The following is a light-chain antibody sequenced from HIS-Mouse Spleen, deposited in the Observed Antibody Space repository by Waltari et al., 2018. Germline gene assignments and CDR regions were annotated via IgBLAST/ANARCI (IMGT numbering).Light chain of an antibody. J-gene: IGLJ2*01. V-gene: IGLV3-10*01. CDR1: VLAKKY. CDR3: YSTDSSGNHRV. Sequence: SYELTQPSSVSVSPGQTARITCSGDVLAKKYAYWYQQKSGQAPVLVIYEDSKRPSGIPERISGSSSGTMATLTISGAQVEDEADYYCYSTDSSGNHRVFGGGTKLTVL. CDR2: EDS.